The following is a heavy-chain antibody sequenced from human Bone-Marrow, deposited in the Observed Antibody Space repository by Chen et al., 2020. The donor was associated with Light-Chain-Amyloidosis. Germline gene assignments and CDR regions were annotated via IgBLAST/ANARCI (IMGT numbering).Heavy chain of an antibody. J-gene: IGHJ3*01. CDR3: VRDQDHYIPNHGAFHF. V-gene: IGHV3-64D*06. Sequence: EVQLVESGGGLVERGGSVGVAGAATGFRFKNLTMHWVRQAPGKGLEYVSGISNGGGSAYYADSVMGRFTISRDNSKDTLFLQMRSLRPEDTSVYYCVRDQDHYIPNHGAFHFWGQGTMVTVSS. CDR1: GFRFKNLT. D-gene: IGHD4-4*01. CDR2: ISNGGGSA.